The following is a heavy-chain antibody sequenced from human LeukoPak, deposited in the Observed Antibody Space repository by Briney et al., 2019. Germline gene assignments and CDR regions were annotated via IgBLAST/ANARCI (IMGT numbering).Heavy chain of an antibody. J-gene: IGHJ4*02. D-gene: IGHD4-17*01. Sequence: PGGSLRLSCAASGFTVSSNYMSWVRQAPGKGLEWVSAISGSGGSTYYADSVKGRFTISRDNSKNTLYLQMNSLRAEDTAVYYCAETSRLRHFDYWGQGTLVTVSS. CDR1: GFTVSSNY. CDR2: ISGSGGST. CDR3: AETSRLRHFDY. V-gene: IGHV3-23*01.